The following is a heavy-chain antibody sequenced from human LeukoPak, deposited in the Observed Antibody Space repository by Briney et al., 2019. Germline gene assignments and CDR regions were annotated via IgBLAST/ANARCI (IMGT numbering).Heavy chain of an antibody. CDR3: ARAEEGYCSGGSCYYYYDMDV. CDR2: ISSSGSTI. D-gene: IGHD2-15*01. V-gene: IGHV3-48*03. CDR1: GFTFSSYE. Sequence: GGSLRLSCAASGFTFSSYEMNWVRQAPGKGLEWVSYISSSGSTIYYADSVKGRFTISRDNAKNSPYLQMNSLRAEDTAVYYCARAEEGYCSGGSCYYYYDMDVWGQGTTVTVSS. J-gene: IGHJ6*02.